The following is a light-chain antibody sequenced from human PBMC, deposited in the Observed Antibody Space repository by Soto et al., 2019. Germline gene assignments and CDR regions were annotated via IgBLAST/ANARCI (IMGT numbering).Light chain of an antibody. V-gene: IGKV3-20*01. J-gene: IGKJ2*01. CDR1: QSVSSSY. CDR2: GAS. Sequence: EIVLTQSPGTLSLSPGERAPLSCRASQSVSSSYLAWYQQKPGQAPRVLIYGASSRATGIPDRFSGSGSGTEFTLTISRLEPEDFAVYFCQQYGNSPPNTFGQGTKVEIK. CDR3: QQYGNSPPNT.